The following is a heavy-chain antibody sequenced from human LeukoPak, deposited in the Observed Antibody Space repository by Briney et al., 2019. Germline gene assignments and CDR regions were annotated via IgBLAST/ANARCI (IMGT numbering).Heavy chain of an antibody. D-gene: IGHD3-9*01. V-gene: IGHV1-18*01. CDR1: GYTFSSYG. CDR3: ARDNYDILTGYCPFDY. CDR2: VSPFNGNT. J-gene: IGHJ4*02. Sequence: GASVKVSCKASGYTFSSYGIIWVRQAPGQGLQWMGWVSPFNGNTDYAPKLQGRVTMTTDTSTTTAYMELRSLTSDDTAVYYCARDNYDILTGYCPFDYWGQGTLVTVSS.